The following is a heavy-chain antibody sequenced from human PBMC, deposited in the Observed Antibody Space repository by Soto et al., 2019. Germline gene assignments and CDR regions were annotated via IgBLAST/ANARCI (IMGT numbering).Heavy chain of an antibody. J-gene: IGHJ4*02. Sequence: SGPTLVNPTQTLTLTCTFSGFSLNTRGVGVGWVRQPPGKALEWLAHIYWDDDKRYSSSLKSRLTITKNPSKSQVVLTMTNIDPLDTVTYYCAHRSVQFFDWLFDYWGQGTLVTVSS. D-gene: IGHD3-3*01. V-gene: IGHV2-5*02. CDR3: AHRSVQFFDWLFDY. CDR2: IYWDDDK. CDR1: GFSLNTRGVG.